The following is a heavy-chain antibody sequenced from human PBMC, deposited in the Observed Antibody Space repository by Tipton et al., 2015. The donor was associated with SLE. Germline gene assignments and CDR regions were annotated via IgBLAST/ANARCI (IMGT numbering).Heavy chain of an antibody. CDR2: IYYSGST. D-gene: IGHD1-26*01. V-gene: IGHV4-31*03. CDR3: ARKRDFSYSGTENYFDY. Sequence: TLSLTCTVSGGSISSGGYYWSWIRQHPGKGLEWIGYIYYSGSTHYNPSLKSRVTISVDTSKNQFSLKLSSVTAADTAVYYCARKRDFSYSGTENYFDYWGQGTLVTVSS. J-gene: IGHJ4*02. CDR1: GGSISSGGYY.